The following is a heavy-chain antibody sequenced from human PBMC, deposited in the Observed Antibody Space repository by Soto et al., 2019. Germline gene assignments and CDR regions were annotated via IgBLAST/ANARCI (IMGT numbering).Heavy chain of an antibody. CDR3: ARSGYTYGMDV. V-gene: IGHV4-31*03. CDR1: GGSTSSGGFY. D-gene: IGHD3-3*01. CDR2: IYYSGRS. J-gene: IGHJ6*02. Sequence: KPSETLSLTCTVSGGSTSSGGFYWSWIRQHPGKGLEWIGYIYYSGRSYYNPSLKSRVSISLDTSRNQFSMTLNSVTAADTAVYSCARSGYTYGMDVWGQGATVTVSS.